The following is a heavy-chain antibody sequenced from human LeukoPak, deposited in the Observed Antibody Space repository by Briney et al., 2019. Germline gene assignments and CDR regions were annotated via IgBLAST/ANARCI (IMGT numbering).Heavy chain of an antibody. CDR1: GGSLNGHY. V-gene: IGHV4-34*01. J-gene: IGHJ5*02. Sequence: SETLSLTCAVSGGSLNGHYWSWIRQPPGKGLEWIGEGSESGGTKFNPSLKSRVTISADTPKNQFSLKLNSVTAADTAVYYCAKNGQSGFSFDPWGQGTLVTVSS. CDR3: AKNGQSGFSFDP. D-gene: IGHD3-3*01. CDR2: GSESGGT.